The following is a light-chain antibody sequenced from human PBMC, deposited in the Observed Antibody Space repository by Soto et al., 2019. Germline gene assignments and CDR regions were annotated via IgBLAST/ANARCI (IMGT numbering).Light chain of an antibody. V-gene: IGKV1-5*01. Sequence: DIQMTQSPSTLSASLGDIVTITCRASQSISTWLAWYQQKPGKAPKLLIFDASSLKRGVPSRFSGTGSGTDFTLTISSLQPDDFATYYCQQYDSYSWTFGQGTKVDIK. CDR3: QQYDSYSWT. J-gene: IGKJ1*01. CDR2: DAS. CDR1: QSISTW.